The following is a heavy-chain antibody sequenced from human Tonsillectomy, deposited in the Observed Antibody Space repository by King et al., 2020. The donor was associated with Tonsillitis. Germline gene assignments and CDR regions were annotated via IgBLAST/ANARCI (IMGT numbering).Heavy chain of an antibody. CDR3: TSSRWQRPYYFDY. D-gene: IGHD6-13*01. V-gene: IGHV3-15*01. Sequence: EVQLVESGGGLVKPGGSLRLSCAASGFTFSNAWMSWVRQAPGKGLEWVGHIKSKTDGGTTNYAAPVKGRFTISRDDSKNTLYLQMNSLKTEDTAVYYCTSSRWQRPYYFDYWGQGTLVTVSS. CDR2: IKSKTDGGTT. CDR1: GFTFSNAW. J-gene: IGHJ4*02.